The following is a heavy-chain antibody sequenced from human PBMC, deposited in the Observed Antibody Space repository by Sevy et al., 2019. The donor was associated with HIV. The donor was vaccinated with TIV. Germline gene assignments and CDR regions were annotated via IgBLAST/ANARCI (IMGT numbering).Heavy chain of an antibody. V-gene: IGHV3-9*01. D-gene: IGHD1-26*01. CDR3: AKGCVRGDYYYGMDV. CDR2: ISWNSGSI. J-gene: IGHJ6*02. Sequence: GGSLRLSCAASGFTFDDYAMHWVRQAPGKGLEWVSGISWNSGSIGYADSVKGRFTISRDNAKNSLYLQMNSLRAEDTALYYCAKGCVRGDYYYGMDVWGQGTTVTVSS. CDR1: GFTFDDYA.